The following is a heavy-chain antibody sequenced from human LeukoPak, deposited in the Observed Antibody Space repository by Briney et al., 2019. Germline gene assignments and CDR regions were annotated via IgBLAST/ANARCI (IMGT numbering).Heavy chain of an antibody. J-gene: IGHJ2*01. CDR2: IYWDDDK. D-gene: IGHD4-23*01. CDR1: GFSLSTSGVG. CDR3: AHQKRVDYGGNHYWYFDL. Sequence: SGPTLVNPTQTLTLTCTFSGFSLSTSGVGVGWIRQPPGKALEWLALIYWDDDKRYSPSLKSRLTITKDTSKNQVVLTMTNMDPVDTATYYCAHQKRVDYGGNHYWYFDLWGRGTLVTVSS. V-gene: IGHV2-5*02.